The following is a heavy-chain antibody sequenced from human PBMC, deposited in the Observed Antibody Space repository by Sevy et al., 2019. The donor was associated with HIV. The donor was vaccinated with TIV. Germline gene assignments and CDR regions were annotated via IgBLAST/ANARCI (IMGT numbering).Heavy chain of an antibody. Sequence: SETLSLTCTVSGGPISSSDSYWSWIRQSPGKGLEWIGYIHYSGGTYYNPFLKSRVAMSVDTSEKQFSLKLSFLTAADTAVYYCASKRAYNHGPFDYWGQGSLVTVSS. CDR1: GGPISSSDSY. V-gene: IGHV4-30-4*01. D-gene: IGHD5-12*01. CDR2: IHYSGGT. J-gene: IGHJ4*02. CDR3: ASKRAYNHGPFDY.